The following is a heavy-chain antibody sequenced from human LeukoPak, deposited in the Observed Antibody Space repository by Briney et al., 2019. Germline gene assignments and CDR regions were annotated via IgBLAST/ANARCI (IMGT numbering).Heavy chain of an antibody. CDR2: LYSGGST. J-gene: IGHJ6*03. Sequence: RGGSLRLSCVASGFTVSSNYMSWVRQAPGKGLEWVSVLYSGGSTYYAVSVKGRFTTSRDNSKNTLYLQMNSLRAEDTAVYYCASGSGSYRTPYYYMDVWGTGTTVTVSS. CDR1: GFTVSSNY. D-gene: IGHD3-10*01. CDR3: ASGSGSYRTPYYYMDV. V-gene: IGHV3-53*01.